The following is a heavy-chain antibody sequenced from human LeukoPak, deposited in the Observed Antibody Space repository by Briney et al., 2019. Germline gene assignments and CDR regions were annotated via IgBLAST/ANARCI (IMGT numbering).Heavy chain of an antibody. V-gene: IGHV1-46*01. CDR1: GYTFTSYY. D-gene: IGHD1-26*01. CDR2: INPSGGST. J-gene: IGHJ4*02. CDR3: ARVGASYDGLIDY. Sequence: ASVKVSCKASGYTFTSYYMHWVRQAPGQGLEWMGIINPSGGSTSYAQKFQGRVTMTRDTSTSTVYMELRSLRSDDTAMYYCARVGASYDGLIDYWGQGTRVTVSS.